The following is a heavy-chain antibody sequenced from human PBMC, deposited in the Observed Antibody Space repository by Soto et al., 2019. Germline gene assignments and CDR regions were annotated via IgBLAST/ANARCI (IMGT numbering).Heavy chain of an antibody. CDR2: ISGSGGST. V-gene: IGHV3-23*01. CDR1: GFTFSSYA. D-gene: IGHD1-26*01. J-gene: IGHJ4*02. Sequence: PGGSLRLSCAASGFTFSSYAMSWVRQAPGKGLEWVSAISGSGGSTYYADSVKGRFTISRDNAKNSLFLQMDSLRAEDTAVYYCVRDYLYSVWGQGTLVTVSS. CDR3: VRDYLYSV.